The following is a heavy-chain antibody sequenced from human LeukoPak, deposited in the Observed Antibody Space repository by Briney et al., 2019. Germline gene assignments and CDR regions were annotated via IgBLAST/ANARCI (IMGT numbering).Heavy chain of an antibody. CDR3: AREGGCSGGSCYGPFDY. V-gene: IGHV3-21*04. Sequence: GGSLRLSCAASGFTFSTYSMNWVRQAPGKGLEWVSSISSSSSYIQYADSVKGRFTISRDNAKNSLYLQMNTLRADDTAVYYCAREGGCSGGSCYGPFDYWGQGTLVTVSS. J-gene: IGHJ4*02. CDR1: GFTFSTYS. D-gene: IGHD2-15*01. CDR2: ISSSSSYI.